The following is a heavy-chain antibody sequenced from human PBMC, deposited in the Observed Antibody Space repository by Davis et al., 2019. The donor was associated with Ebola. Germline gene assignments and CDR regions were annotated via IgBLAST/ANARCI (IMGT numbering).Heavy chain of an antibody. V-gene: IGHV3-48*02. CDR3: ARDLTTVTSDWSDP. Sequence: GESLKISCAASGLTFSSYSMNWVRQAPGKGLEWVSYISSSSSTIYYADSVKGRFTISRDNAKNSLYLQMNSLRDEDTAVYYCARDLTTVTSDWSDPWGQGTLVTVSS. J-gene: IGHJ5*02. CDR1: GLTFSSYS. D-gene: IGHD4-17*01. CDR2: ISSSSSTI.